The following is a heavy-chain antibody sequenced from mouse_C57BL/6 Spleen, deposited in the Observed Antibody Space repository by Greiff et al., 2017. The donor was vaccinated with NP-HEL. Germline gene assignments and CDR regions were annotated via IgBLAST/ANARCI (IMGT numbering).Heavy chain of an antibody. D-gene: IGHD2-5*01. CDR1: GYTFTDYY. Sequence: LMEPGASVKISCKASGYTFTDYYINWVKQRPGQGLEWIGWIYPGSGNTKYNEKFKGKATLTVDTSSSTAYMQLSSLTSEDSAVYFCAREETYYSNYEAMDYWGQGTSVTVSS. CDR3: AREETYYSNYEAMDY. J-gene: IGHJ4*01. V-gene: IGHV1-84*01. CDR2: IYPGSGNT.